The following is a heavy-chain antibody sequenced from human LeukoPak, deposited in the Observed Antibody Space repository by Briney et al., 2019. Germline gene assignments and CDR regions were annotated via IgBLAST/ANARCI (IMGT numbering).Heavy chain of an antibody. J-gene: IGHJ4*02. CDR2: ISSSSSTI. V-gene: IGHV3-48*01. Sequence: GGSLRLSCVASGFTFSSYAMSWVRQAPGKGLEWVSYISSSSSTIYYADSVKGRFTISRDNAKNSLYLQMNSLRAEDTAVYYCARIPYYYGSGSLIWGQGTLVTVSS. CDR3: ARIPYYYGSGSLI. D-gene: IGHD3-10*01. CDR1: GFTFSSYA.